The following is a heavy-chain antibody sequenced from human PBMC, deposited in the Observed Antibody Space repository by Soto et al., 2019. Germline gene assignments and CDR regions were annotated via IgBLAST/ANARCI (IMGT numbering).Heavy chain of an antibody. D-gene: IGHD6-19*01. Sequence: ASVKVSCKASGYTLTSYDINWVRQATGQGLEWMGWMNPNSGNTGYAQKFQGRVTMTRNTSISTAYMELSSLRSEDTAVYYCAGGLQWLRPLGVYWGQGTLVTVSS. CDR3: AGGLQWLRPLGVY. CDR2: MNPNSGNT. J-gene: IGHJ4*02. CDR1: GYTLTSYD. V-gene: IGHV1-8*01.